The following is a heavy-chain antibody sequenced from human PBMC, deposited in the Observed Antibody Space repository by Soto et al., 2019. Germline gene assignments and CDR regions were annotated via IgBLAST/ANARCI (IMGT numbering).Heavy chain of an antibody. V-gene: IGHV1-3*02. D-gene: IGHD3-10*01. Sequence: ASVKFSCKASGYTFTSYGMHLVRQAPGQRLEWMGWSNVGNGNTKYSQEFQGRVTITRDTSASTAYMELSSLRSEDMVVYYCARGDYYGTFDYWGQGTLVTVSS. J-gene: IGHJ4*02. CDR2: SNVGNGNT. CDR1: GYTFTSYG. CDR3: ARGDYYGTFDY.